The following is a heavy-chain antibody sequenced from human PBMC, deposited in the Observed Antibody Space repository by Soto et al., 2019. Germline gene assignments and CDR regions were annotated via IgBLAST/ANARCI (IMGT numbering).Heavy chain of an antibody. Sequence: EEQLVESGGGLVEPGGSLRLSCAASGFIFSNTWINWVRQAPGKGLEWVGRIKTKIEGGTTNYAAPVKGRFTVSGDDSKNTVYLHMNSLRTEDTAVYCCTADIPNISANYGMDVWGQGTTVTVSS. J-gene: IGHJ6*02. CDR3: TADIPNISANYGMDV. D-gene: IGHD6-25*01. CDR2: IKTKIEGGTT. V-gene: IGHV3-15*07. CDR1: GFIFSNTW.